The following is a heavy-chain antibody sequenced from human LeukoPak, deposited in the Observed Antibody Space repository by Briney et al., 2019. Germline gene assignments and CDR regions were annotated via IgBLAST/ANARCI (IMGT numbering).Heavy chain of an antibody. V-gene: IGHV4-59*01. CDR1: GGSISSYY. CDR2: IYYSGST. D-gene: IGHD4-17*01. Sequence: PSETLSLTSTVSGGSISSYYWSWIRQPPGKGLEWIGYIYYSGSTNYNPSLKSRVTISVDTSKNQFSLKLSSVTAADTAVYYCARDTLLRFWGQGTLVTVSS. J-gene: IGHJ1*01. CDR3: ARDTLLRF.